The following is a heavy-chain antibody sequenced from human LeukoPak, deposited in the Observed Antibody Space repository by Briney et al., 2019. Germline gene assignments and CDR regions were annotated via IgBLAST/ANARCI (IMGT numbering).Heavy chain of an antibody. V-gene: IGHV3-30*02. CDR1: RFTFSRYG. CDR3: AKEIQDEYCSGAQNCLFEY. D-gene: IGHD2-15*01. J-gene: IGHJ4*02. CDR2: IRFDGTTK. Sequence: GGSLRLSCAASRFTFSRYGMHWVRQAPGKGLEWLAFIRFDGTTKYYADSVRGRFTISRDNSKNSVYLQMSSLRAEDTAVYYCAKEIQDEYCSGAQNCLFEYWGQGTLVTVSS.